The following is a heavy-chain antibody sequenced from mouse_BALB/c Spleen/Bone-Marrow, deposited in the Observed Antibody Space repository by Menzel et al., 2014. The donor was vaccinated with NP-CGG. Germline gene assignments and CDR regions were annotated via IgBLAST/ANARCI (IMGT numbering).Heavy chain of an antibody. J-gene: IGHJ2*01. CDR3: ARGGKCGCLSCFAY. V-gene: IGHV1-4*01. D-gene: IGHD1-2*01. CDR1: GHTFKSNT. Sequence: QVQLKQSGAELVRPGASVKLSCKASGHTFKSNTMHWVKQRPGQGLEWIGNINPSSGYTNYNQKFKDKATLTADTSSSTAYMHLSSLTYENSAVYYSARGGKCGCLSCFAYWGQGTPLTVSS. CDR2: INPSSGYT.